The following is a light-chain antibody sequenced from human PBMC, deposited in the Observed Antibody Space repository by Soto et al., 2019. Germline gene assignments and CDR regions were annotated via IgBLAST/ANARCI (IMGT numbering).Light chain of an antibody. CDR3: QQYNNWPRT. Sequence: IVLTQSPCTLSLSPGERATLSCMSSQSVSSIYLAWYQHKPGQAPSLLIYATSSRATGIPDRVSGSGPGTDFSLTISRLEPEDFAVYYCQQYNNWPRTFGQGTKVDI. CDR1: QSVSSIY. J-gene: IGKJ1*01. V-gene: IGKV3-20*01. CDR2: ATS.